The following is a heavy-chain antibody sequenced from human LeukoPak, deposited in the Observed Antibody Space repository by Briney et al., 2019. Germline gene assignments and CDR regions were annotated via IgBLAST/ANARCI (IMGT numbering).Heavy chain of an antibody. Sequence: SETLSLTCTVSGGSISSYYWSWIRQPPGKGLEWIGYISSRGGTNYHPSLKSRVTMSIDSSKNQFSLRLTSVTAADTAVYYCARGERLSPGYWGQGTLVTVSS. J-gene: IGHJ4*02. CDR3: ARGERLSPGY. CDR1: GGSISSYY. V-gene: IGHV4-59*01. D-gene: IGHD5/OR15-5a*01. CDR2: ISSRGGT.